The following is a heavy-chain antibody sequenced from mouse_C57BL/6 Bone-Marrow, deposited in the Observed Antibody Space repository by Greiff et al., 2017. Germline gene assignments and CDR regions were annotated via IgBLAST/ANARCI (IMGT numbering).Heavy chain of an antibody. V-gene: IGHV1-7*01. CDR1: GYTFTSYW. J-gene: IGHJ1*03. Sequence: VQLKESGAELAKPGASVKLSCKASGYTFTSYWMHWVKQRPGQGLEWIGYINPSSGYTKYNQKFKDKATLTADKSSSTAYMHLSSLTYEDSADYSCAKEGYDYTWYISVSGTGTPVTASS. CDR2: INPSSGYT. D-gene: IGHD2-4*01. CDR3: AKEGYDYTWYISV.